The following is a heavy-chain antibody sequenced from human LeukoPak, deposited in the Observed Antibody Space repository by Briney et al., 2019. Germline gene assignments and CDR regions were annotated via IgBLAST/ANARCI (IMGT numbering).Heavy chain of an antibody. CDR1: GVSISSGDYY. Sequence: SETLSLTCTVSGVSISSGDYYWRWIRQPPGKGLEWIGYIYYSGSTYYNPSLKSRVTISVDTSKNQFSLKLSSVTAADTAVYYCARTGDAMYYFDYWGQGTLVTVSS. V-gene: IGHV4-30-4*01. D-gene: IGHD3-10*01. CDR3: ARTGDAMYYFDY. CDR2: IYYSGST. J-gene: IGHJ4*02.